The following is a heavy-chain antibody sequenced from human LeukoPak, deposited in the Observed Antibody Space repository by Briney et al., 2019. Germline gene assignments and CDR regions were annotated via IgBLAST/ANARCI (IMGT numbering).Heavy chain of an antibody. CDR2: ISSSSSTI. CDR3: VRDHHRRLYDSQARDTFDI. CDR1: GFTFSSYS. D-gene: IGHD3-22*01. V-gene: IGHV3-48*01. Sequence: GGSLRLSCAASGFTFSSYSMNWVRQAPGKGLEWVSYISSSSSTIYYADSVKGRFTISRDNAKNSLYLQMDSLRAEDTAVYYCVRDHHRRLYDSQARDTFDIWGQGTMVTVSS. J-gene: IGHJ3*02.